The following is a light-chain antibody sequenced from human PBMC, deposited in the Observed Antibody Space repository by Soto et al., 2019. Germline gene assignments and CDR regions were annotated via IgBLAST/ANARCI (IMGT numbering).Light chain of an antibody. J-gene: IGKJ1*01. CDR2: SAS. CDR3: LQYATSRRT. CDR1: QTVSRNY. Sequence: DIVLTQSPGTLSLSPGERATLSCRANQTVSRNYLAWYQQKPGQTPRLLIYSASNKATVIPDRFRGSGSGTDFTLTITRLEPEDFGDYYCLQYATSRRTFGQGTRVDIK. V-gene: IGKV3-20*01.